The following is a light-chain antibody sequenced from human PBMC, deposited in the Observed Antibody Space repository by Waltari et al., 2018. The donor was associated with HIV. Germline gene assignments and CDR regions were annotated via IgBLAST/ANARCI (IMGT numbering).Light chain of an antibody. J-gene: IGKJ5*01. CDR2: GTS. CDR3: QYYGSSPIT. Sequence: IVLTQSPGTLSLSPGERPILSFRSSQRVDSSGVAWDPQRRGQAPRLLIFGTSSRATDIPDRFSGSGFGKRFTLTITRLDPEDLAVYFCQYYGSSPITFGQGTRLEI. CDR1: QRVDSSG. V-gene: IGKV3-20*01.